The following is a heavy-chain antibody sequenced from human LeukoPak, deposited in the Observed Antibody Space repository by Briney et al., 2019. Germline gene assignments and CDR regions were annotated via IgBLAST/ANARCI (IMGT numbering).Heavy chain of an antibody. CDR2: IGKKDKGYATAT. J-gene: IGHJ5*02. V-gene: IGHV3-73*01. CDR3: TRDSGTYNWFDP. Sequence: GGSLKLSCAASGFTFSGSAIHWVRQSSGKGLEWVGQIGKKDKGYATATAYAASVKGRFTISRDDSINTAYLQMKSLKTEDTALYYCTRDSGTYNWFDPWGQGTLVSVSS. D-gene: IGHD1-26*01. CDR1: GFTFSGSA.